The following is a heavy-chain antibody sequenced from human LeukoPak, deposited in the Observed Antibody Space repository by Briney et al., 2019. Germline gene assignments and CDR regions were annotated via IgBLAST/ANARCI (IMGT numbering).Heavy chain of an antibody. V-gene: IGHV3-23*01. CDR3: AKGYDSSGYYAGDVDY. J-gene: IGHJ4*02. CDR2: ISGSGDST. CDR1: GFTFSSYA. D-gene: IGHD3-22*01. Sequence: PGGSLRLSCAASGFTFSSYAMSWVRQAPGKGLEWVSAISGSGDSTYYTDSVKGRLTISRDNSKNTLYLQVNSLRAEDTAVYYCAKGYDSSGYYAGDVDYWGQGTLVTVSS.